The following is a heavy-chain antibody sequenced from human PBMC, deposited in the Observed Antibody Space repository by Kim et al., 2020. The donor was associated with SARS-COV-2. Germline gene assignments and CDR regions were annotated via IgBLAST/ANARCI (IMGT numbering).Heavy chain of an antibody. V-gene: IGHV3-11*05. Sequence: GGSLRLSCAASGFTLGDYYVNWIRQAPGKGLEWISYISPSSTYTNYADSVKGRFTISRDNAKNSLFLQMNCLSPEDTAVYYCARDQEVWYNIDWIRGAPMDFWGQGTTVTV. J-gene: IGHJ6*02. CDR1: GFTLGDYY. CDR3: ARDQEVWYNIDWIRGAPMDF. CDR2: ISPSSTYT. D-gene: IGHD6-19*01.